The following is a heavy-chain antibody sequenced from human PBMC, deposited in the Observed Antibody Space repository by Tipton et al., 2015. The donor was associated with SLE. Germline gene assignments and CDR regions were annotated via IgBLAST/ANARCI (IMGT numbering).Heavy chain of an antibody. D-gene: IGHD3-3*01. CDR2: INPNSGGT. CDR3: ARSILRFLESPLLP. CDR1: GYTFTGYY. J-gene: IGHJ5*01. Sequence: QSGPEVKKPGASVKVYCKASGYTFTGYYMHWVRQAPGQGLEWMGRINPNSGGTNYAQKFQGRVTMTRDTSINTAYLQWSVLKASDTATYYCARSILRFLESPLLPWGQGTLVTVSA. V-gene: IGHV1-2*06.